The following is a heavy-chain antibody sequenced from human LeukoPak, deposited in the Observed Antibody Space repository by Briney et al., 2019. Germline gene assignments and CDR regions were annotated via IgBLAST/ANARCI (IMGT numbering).Heavy chain of an antibody. CDR2: ISAYNGST. J-gene: IGHJ4*02. CDR1: GYSFTNFG. V-gene: IGHV1-18*01. CDR3: ARESAAGPDY. Sequence: ASVKVSCKASGYSFTNFGVSWVRQAPGQGLEWMGWISAYNGSTNYAQKLRGRVIMTTDPSTSTAYMELRSLRSDDTAVYYCARESAAGPDYWGQGTLVTVSS. D-gene: IGHD6-13*01.